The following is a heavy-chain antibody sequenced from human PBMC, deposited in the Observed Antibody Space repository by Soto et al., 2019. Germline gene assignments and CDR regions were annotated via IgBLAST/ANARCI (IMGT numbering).Heavy chain of an antibody. Sequence: ASVKVSCKASGFTFTDYFIHWVRQAPGQGLEWMGVINPSGGSTNFVQKFRGRVTTTSDTSRSTVFMELYNLRSDDTAVYFCARDRRTTLAFDIWGQGTMVTVS. CDR3: ARDRRTTLAFDI. J-gene: IGHJ3*02. D-gene: IGHD1-7*01. CDR1: GFTFTDYF. CDR2: INPSGGST. V-gene: IGHV1-46*01.